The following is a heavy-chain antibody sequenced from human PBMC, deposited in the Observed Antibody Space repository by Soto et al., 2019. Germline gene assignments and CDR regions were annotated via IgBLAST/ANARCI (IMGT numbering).Heavy chain of an antibody. CDR1: GFTFSSYG. V-gene: IGHV3-48*01. CDR3: AKGVGYCSGGSCPTYYYYGMDV. CDR2: IISSGSTI. D-gene: IGHD2-15*01. Sequence: PGGSLRLSCAASGFTFSSYGMNWVRRAPGRGLEWISYIISSGSTIYYADSVKGRFTISRDNANNSLYLQMNSLRAEDTAVYYCAKGVGYCSGGSCPTYYYYGMDVWGQGTTVTVSS. J-gene: IGHJ6*02.